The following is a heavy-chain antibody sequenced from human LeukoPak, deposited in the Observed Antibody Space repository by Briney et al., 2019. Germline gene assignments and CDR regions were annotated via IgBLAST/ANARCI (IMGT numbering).Heavy chain of an antibody. J-gene: IGHJ4*02. Sequence: GGSLRLSCAASGFTLSNYWMSWVRQAPGKGLEWVANIKQDGSKLSYVDSVKGRFTVSRDNSKNTLYLEMNSLTTEDTAVYYCARDLSGHYSVDYWGQGTLVTVSS. CDR2: IKQDGSKL. V-gene: IGHV3-7*01. CDR3: ARDLSGHYSVDY. CDR1: GFTLSNYW. D-gene: IGHD3-9*01.